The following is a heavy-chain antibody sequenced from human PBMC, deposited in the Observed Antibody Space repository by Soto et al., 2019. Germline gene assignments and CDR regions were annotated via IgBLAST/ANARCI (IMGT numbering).Heavy chain of an antibody. CDR2: ISYDGSNK. Sequence: PGGSLRLSCAASGFTFSSYGMHWVRQAPGKGLEWVAVISYDGSNKYYADSVKGRFTISRDNSKNTLYLQMNSLRAEDTAAYYCATPHPYYYDSSGPLGYWGQGTLVTVSS. CDR1: GFTFSSYG. V-gene: IGHV3-30*03. J-gene: IGHJ4*02. CDR3: ATPHPYYYDSSGPLGY. D-gene: IGHD3-22*01.